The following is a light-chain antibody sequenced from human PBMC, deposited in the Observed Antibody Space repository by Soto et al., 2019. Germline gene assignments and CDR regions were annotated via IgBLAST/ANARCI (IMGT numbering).Light chain of an antibody. Sequence: EIVLTQSPDTLSLSPGERATLSCWASHSVTTHLAWFQQKPGQAPRLLISGASSRAADIPDRFSGSGSGTDFTLTINRLEPEDFAVYYCQQYDSSPRTFGQGTKVAIK. CDR1: HSVTTH. CDR3: QQYDSSPRT. CDR2: GAS. V-gene: IGKV3-20*01. J-gene: IGKJ1*01.